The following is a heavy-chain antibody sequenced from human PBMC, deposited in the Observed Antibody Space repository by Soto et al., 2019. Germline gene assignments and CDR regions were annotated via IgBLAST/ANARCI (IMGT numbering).Heavy chain of an antibody. J-gene: IGHJ2*01. V-gene: IGHV3-53*01. CDR3: ARLPAVTTVPGWYSDL. CDR2: IYSGGST. CDR1: GFTVSSNY. Sequence: GGSLRLSCAASGFTVSSNYMSWVRQAPGKGLEWVSVIYSGGSTYYADSVKGRFTISRDNSKNTLYLQMNSLRAEDTAVYYCARLPAVTTVPGWYSDLWGRGTLVTVSS. D-gene: IGHD4-17*01.